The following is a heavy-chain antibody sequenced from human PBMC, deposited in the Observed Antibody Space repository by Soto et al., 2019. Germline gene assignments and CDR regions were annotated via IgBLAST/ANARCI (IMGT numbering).Heavy chain of an antibody. D-gene: IGHD2-15*01. J-gene: IGHJ4*02. V-gene: IGHV3-23*01. CDR2: ISGSGGST. Sequence: GGSLRLSCAASGFTFSSYAMSWVRQAPGKGLEWVSAISGSGGSTYYTDSVKGRFTISRDNSKNTLYLQMNSLRAEDTAVYYCAKRRGYRSGGSCYFNPFDYWGQGTLVTVSS. CDR3: AKRRGYRSGGSCYFNPFDY. CDR1: GFTFSSYA.